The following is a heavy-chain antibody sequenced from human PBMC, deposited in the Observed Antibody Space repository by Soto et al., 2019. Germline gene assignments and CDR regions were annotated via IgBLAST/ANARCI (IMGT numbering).Heavy chain of an antibody. Sequence: SETLSLTCTVSSGSISDYYWSWIRQPAGKGLEWIGRVFASGSTNYNPSLKSRVTRSVDTSKNQFSLKLSSVTAAYTAVYYWGRAGGSMIIKSMDVWGQGTTVTVSS. CDR2: VFASGST. CDR1: SGSISDYY. CDR3: GRAGGSMIIKSMDV. D-gene: IGHD3-22*01. V-gene: IGHV4-4*07. J-gene: IGHJ6*02.